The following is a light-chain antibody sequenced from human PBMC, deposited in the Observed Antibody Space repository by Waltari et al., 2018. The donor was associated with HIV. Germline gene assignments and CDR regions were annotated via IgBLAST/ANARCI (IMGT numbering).Light chain of an antibody. CDR3: QQYDSTPPV. J-gene: IGKJ4*01. V-gene: IGKV1-NL1*01. CDR1: QGISNS. CDR2: DAS. Sequence: DIQMTQSPSSLSASVGDRVTIPCRASQGISNSLAWYQQKPGKAPKLLLYDASRLQSVVPSRFSGSGSGTDYTRTISSLQPEDWATYYCQQYDSTPPVFGGGTKVEIK.